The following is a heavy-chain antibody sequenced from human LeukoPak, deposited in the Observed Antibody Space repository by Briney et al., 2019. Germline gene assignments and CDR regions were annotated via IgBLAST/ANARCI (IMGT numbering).Heavy chain of an antibody. Sequence: SETLSLTCTVSGDSISSGFYYWSWIRQPAGKGLEWIGRIYTSGSTNYNPSLKSRVTISVDTSKNQFSLKLSSVTAADTAVYYCARDFEGFGEWWGYNWFDPWGQGTLVTVSS. J-gene: IGHJ5*02. D-gene: IGHD3-10*01. CDR3: ARDFEGFGEWWGYNWFDP. CDR2: IYTSGST. V-gene: IGHV4-61*02. CDR1: GDSISSGFYY.